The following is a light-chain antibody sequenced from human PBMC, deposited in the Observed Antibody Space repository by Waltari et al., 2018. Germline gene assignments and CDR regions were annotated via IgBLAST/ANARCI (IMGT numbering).Light chain of an antibody. Sequence: DIQMTQSPSSLSASVGDRVTITCRASQSISSFLNWYQQKPGKVPKRLIYAASSLQSGVPSRFRGSGSGTDFTLTISILQPEDFATYYCQQSYSTPLTFGGGTKVEIK. V-gene: IGKV1-39*01. CDR3: QQSYSTPLT. CDR2: AAS. CDR1: QSISSF. J-gene: IGKJ4*01.